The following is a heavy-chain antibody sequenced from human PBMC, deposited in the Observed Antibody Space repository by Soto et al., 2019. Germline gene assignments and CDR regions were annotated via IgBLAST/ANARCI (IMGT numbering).Heavy chain of an antibody. CDR3: ARDLSGRADV. D-gene: IGHD3-10*01. V-gene: IGHV3-74*01. CDR1: EFTFSSYW. CDR2: LNEDGSFT. J-gene: IGHJ6*02. Sequence: EVQLVESGGGLVRPGWSLRLSCVASEFTFSSYWMHWVRQVPGKGLVWVSRLNEDGSFTTYADSVKGRFTISRDNAKQTLDLQMNSLRAEDTAVYYCARDLSGRADVWGQGTTVTVSS.